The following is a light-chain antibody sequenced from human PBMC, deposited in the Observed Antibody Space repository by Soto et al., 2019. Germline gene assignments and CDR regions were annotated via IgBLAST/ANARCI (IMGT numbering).Light chain of an antibody. Sequence: QSALTQPASVSGSPGQSITISCTGTSSDVGGYNYVSWYQHHPGKAPKLMIYDVSNRPSGVSNRFSGSKSGNTASLTISGLRPEDEADYYCSSYTTSNTRQIVFGTGTKVTV. V-gene: IGLV2-14*03. CDR3: SSYTTSNTRQIV. CDR1: SSDVGGYNY. J-gene: IGLJ1*01. CDR2: DVS.